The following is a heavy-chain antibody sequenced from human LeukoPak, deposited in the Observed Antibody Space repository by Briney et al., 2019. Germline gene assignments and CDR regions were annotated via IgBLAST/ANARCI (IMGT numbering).Heavy chain of an antibody. CDR3: ASIAAGTYFDY. Sequence: SVKVSCKASGGTFSSYAISWVRQAPGQGLEWMGGIIPIFGTANYAQKFQGRVTITADKSTSTAYMELSSLRSEDTAVYYCASIAAGTYFDYWGQGTLVTVSS. J-gene: IGHJ4*02. CDR2: IIPIFGTA. V-gene: IGHV1-69*06. CDR1: GGTFSSYA. D-gene: IGHD6-13*01.